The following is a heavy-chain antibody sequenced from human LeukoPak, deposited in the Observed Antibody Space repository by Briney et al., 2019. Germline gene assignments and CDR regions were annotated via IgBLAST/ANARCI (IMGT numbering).Heavy chain of an antibody. CDR1: GGSISSSTYY. Sequence: SETLSLTCTVSGGSISSSTYYWAWIRQPPGKGLEWIGNFYYSGSTYYNPSLKSRVTISVDTSNNQFSLKLSSVTAADTAVYYCARQSLGATYYYDSSGYSPFDYWGQGTLVTVSS. V-gene: IGHV4-39*01. J-gene: IGHJ4*02. CDR3: ARQSLGATYYYDSSGYSPFDY. D-gene: IGHD3-22*01. CDR2: FYYSGST.